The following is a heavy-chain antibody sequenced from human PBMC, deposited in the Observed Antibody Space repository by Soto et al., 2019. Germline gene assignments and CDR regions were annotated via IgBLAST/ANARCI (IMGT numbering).Heavy chain of an antibody. V-gene: IGHV3-53*04. CDR3: ASRIRYSSGWYNFDH. D-gene: IGHD6-19*01. J-gene: IGHJ4*02. CDR1: GFTVSSNY. CDR2: IYSGGST. Sequence: EVQLVESGGGLVQPGGSLRLSCAASGFTVSSNYMSWVRQAPGKGLEWVSVIYSGGSTYYADSVKGRFTISRHNSKNTLYLQMNSLRAEDTAVYYCASRIRYSSGWYNFDHWGQGTLVTVSS.